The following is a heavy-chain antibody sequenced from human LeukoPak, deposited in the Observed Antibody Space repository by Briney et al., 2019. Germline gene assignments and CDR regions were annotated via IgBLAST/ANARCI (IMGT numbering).Heavy chain of an antibody. CDR3: AKSRNRWLLYYFDY. V-gene: IGHV3-9*01. Sequence: GGSLRLSCAASGFTFDDYAMHWVRRAPGKGLEWVSGISWNSGSIGYADSVKGRFTISRDNAKNSLYLQMNSLRAEDTALYYCAKSRNRWLLYYFDYWGQGTLVTVSS. D-gene: IGHD3-9*01. CDR1: GFTFDDYA. J-gene: IGHJ4*02. CDR2: ISWNSGSI.